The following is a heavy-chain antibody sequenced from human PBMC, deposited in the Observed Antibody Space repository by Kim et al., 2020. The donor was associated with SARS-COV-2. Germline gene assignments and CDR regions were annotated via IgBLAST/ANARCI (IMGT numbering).Heavy chain of an antibody. V-gene: IGHV3-9*01. CDR2: ISWNSGSI. Sequence: GGSLRLSCAASGFTFDDYAMHWVRLAPGKGLEWVSGISWNSGSIDYADSVKGRFTISRDNAKNSLYLEMDSLRTEDTALYYCAKATLMARGIVTVTFDYWGQGTLVAVSS. D-gene: IGHD3-10*01. J-gene: IGHJ4*02. CDR3: AKATLMARGIVTVTFDY. CDR1: GFTFDDYA.